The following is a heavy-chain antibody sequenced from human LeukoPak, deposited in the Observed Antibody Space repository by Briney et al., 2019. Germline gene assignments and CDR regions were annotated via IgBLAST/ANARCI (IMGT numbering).Heavy chain of an antibody. CDR3: ATVGYCSGGSCYEVAFDI. V-gene: IGHV4-59*05. Sequence: PSETLSLTCTVSGGSISSYYWSWIRQPPGKGLEWIGSIYYSGSTYYNPSLMGRVTISVDTSKNQFSLKVRSVTAADTAVYYCATVGYCSGGSCYEVAFDIWGQGTMVTVSS. J-gene: IGHJ3*02. CDR2: IYYSGST. D-gene: IGHD2-15*01. CDR1: GGSISSYY.